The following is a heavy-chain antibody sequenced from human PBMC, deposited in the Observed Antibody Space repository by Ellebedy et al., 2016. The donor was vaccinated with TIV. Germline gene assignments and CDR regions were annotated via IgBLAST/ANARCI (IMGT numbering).Heavy chain of an antibody. V-gene: IGHV6-1*01. CDR2: TYYRSKWYN. CDR1: GDSVSRNSVD. D-gene: IGHD2-15*01. Sequence: SQTLSLTCAISGDSVSRNSVDWNWIRQSPSRGLEWLGRTYYRSKWYNDYAVSVKSRITINQDTSKNQFSLQLNSVTPEDTAVYYCARDDCSGGSCHWWFAPWGQGTLVTVSS. J-gene: IGHJ5*02. CDR3: ARDDCSGGSCHWWFAP.